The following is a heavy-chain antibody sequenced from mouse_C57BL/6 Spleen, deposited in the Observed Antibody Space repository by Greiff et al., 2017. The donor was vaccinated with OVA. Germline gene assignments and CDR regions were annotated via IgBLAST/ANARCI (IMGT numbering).Heavy chain of an antibody. J-gene: IGHJ2*01. CDR1: GYTFTSYW. CDR2: IHPNSGST. CDR3: ARGRGLPDY. Sequence: QVHVKQPGAELVKPGASVKLSCKASGYTFTSYWMHWVKQRPGQGLEWIGMIHPNSGSTNYNEKFKSKATLTVDKSSSTAYMQLSSLTSEDSAVYYCARGRGLPDYWGQGTTLTVSS. D-gene: IGHD2-4*01. V-gene: IGHV1-64*01.